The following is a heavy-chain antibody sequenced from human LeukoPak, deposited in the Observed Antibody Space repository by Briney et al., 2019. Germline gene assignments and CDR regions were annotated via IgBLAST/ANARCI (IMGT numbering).Heavy chain of an antibody. Sequence: GGSLRLSCATSGFNFDRYTIHWVRQAPGKGLEWVSLAGWAGGTTFYSDSVRGRFTISRDSGRKSVYLQMNSLTTDDTAFYFCAKELDTMSFDYWGQGALVTVSS. CDR1: GFNFDRYT. V-gene: IGHV3-43*01. D-gene: IGHD3-10*02. CDR2: AGWAGGTT. CDR3: AKELDTMSFDY. J-gene: IGHJ4*02.